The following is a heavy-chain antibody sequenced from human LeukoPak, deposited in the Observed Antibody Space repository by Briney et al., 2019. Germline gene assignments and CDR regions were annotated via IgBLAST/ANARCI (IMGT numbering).Heavy chain of an antibody. J-gene: IGHJ5*02. V-gene: IGHV4-39*07. CDR2: IYTSGST. CDR3: ARDLGPKYNWFDP. Sequence: PSETLSLTCTVSGGSISSSSYYWGWIRQPPGKGLEWIGRIYTSGSTNYNPSLKSRVTMSVDTFKNQFSLKLSSVTAADTAVYYCARDLGPKYNWFDPWGQGTLVTVSS. CDR1: GGSISSSSYY.